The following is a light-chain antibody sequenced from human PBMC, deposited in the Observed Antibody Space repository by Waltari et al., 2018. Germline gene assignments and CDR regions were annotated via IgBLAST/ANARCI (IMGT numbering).Light chain of an antibody. Sequence: QSALTQPASVSGSPGQSLTISCTGASSDVGGYTFVSWYQQYPGKAPKVVIYDVTKRPSGVSDRFSGSKSGNTASLTISGLQAEDEADYYCSSYTSSITWVFGGGTKLTVL. CDR2: DVT. CDR1: SSDVGGYTF. CDR3: SSYTSSITWV. J-gene: IGLJ3*02. V-gene: IGLV2-14*03.